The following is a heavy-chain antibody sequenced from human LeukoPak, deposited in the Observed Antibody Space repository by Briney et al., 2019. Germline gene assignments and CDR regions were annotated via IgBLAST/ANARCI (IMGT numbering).Heavy chain of an antibody. CDR1: GDSISSGDYY. CDR3: ARVREATIAPFFDY. D-gene: IGHD6-13*01. CDR2: IYYSGST. Sequence: SQTLSLTCTVSGDSISSGDYYWTWIRQHPGKGLEWIGCIYYSGSTYYNLSLKSRVIISADTSKNHFSLKLSSVTAADTDVYYCARVREATIAPFFDYWGQGLLVTVSS. V-gene: IGHV4-31*03. J-gene: IGHJ4*02.